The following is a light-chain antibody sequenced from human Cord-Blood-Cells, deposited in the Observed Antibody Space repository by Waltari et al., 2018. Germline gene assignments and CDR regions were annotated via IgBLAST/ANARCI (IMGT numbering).Light chain of an antibody. CDR3: SSYTSSSTVV. Sequence: QSALTHPASVSGSPGQSITISCTGTSSAVGGYNYVSWYQQHPGKAPKLLIYVVSNRPSGVSNRFSGSKSGNTASLTISGLQAEDEADYYCSSYTSSSTVVFGGGTKLTVL. V-gene: IGLV2-14*01. CDR2: VVS. CDR1: SSAVGGYNY. J-gene: IGLJ2*01.